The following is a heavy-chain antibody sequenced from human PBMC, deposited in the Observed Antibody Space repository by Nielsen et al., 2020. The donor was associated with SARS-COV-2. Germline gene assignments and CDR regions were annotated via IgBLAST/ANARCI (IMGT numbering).Heavy chain of an antibody. CDR3: AKDRAPDKGYFDY. CDR2: ISGSGGST. V-gene: IGHV3-23*01. J-gene: IGHJ4*02. Sequence: GGSLRLSCAASGFTFSSYSMNWVRQAPGKGLEWVSAISGSGGSTYYADSVKGRFTISRDNSKNTLYLQMNSLRAEDTAVYYCAKDRAPDKGYFDYWGQGTLVTVSS. CDR1: GFTFSSYS. D-gene: IGHD1-14*01.